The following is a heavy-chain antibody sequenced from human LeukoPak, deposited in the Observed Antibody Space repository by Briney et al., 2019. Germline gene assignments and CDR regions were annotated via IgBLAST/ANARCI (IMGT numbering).Heavy chain of an antibody. Sequence: SETLSLTCAVYGGSFSGYFWTWIRQPPGKGLEWIGEINHSGSTNYNPSLKSRVTISVDMSKNQFSLKLKSVTAADTAVYYCARGGYYGSGNDFRFDPWGQGTLVTVSS. CDR3: ARGGYYGSGNDFRFDP. D-gene: IGHD3-10*01. V-gene: IGHV4-34*01. CDR1: GGSFSGYF. J-gene: IGHJ5*02. CDR2: INHSGST.